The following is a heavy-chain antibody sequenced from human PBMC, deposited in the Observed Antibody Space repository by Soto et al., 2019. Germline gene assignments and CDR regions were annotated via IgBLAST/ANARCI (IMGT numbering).Heavy chain of an antibody. V-gene: IGHV4-59*01. D-gene: IGHD6-13*01. J-gene: IGHJ5*02. CDR1: GDSISSNY. CDR3: ARDRSAAGYNWFDP. CDR2: VYSSGST. Sequence: SETLSLTCTVSGDSISSNYLSWIRQPPGKGLEWVGYVYSSGSTKYNPSLKSRVTISVDTPKNQFSLKLSSVTAADTAVYYCARDRSAAGYNWFDPWGQGTLVTSPQ.